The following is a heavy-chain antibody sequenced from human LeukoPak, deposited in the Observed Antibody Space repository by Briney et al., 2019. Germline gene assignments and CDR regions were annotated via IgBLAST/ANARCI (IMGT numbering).Heavy chain of an antibody. Sequence: SETLSLTCTVSGGSISSGDDYWSWIRQHPGEGLEWIGYISYSGSTYYNPSLKSRVTISLDKSKNHFSLKLSSVTAADTAVYYCAGLPRFGSSWTGFDYWGQGTLVTVSS. D-gene: IGHD6-13*01. CDR1: GGSISSGDDY. V-gene: IGHV4-31*03. CDR2: ISYSGST. CDR3: AGLPRFGSSWTGFDY. J-gene: IGHJ4*02.